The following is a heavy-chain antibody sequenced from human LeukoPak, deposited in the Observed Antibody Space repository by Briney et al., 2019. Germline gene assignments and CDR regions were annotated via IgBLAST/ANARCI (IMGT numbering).Heavy chain of an antibody. D-gene: IGHD1-26*01. CDR3: ASVEPYYYYYMDV. CDR2: ISYDRSNK. CDR1: GFTFSSYG. V-gene: IGHV3-30*03. Sequence: GGSLRLSCAASGFTFSSYGMHWVRQAPGKGLEWVAVISYDRSNKYYADSVKGRFTISRDNSKNTLYLQMNSLRAEDTAVYYCASVEPYYYYYMDVWGKGTTVTVSS. J-gene: IGHJ6*03.